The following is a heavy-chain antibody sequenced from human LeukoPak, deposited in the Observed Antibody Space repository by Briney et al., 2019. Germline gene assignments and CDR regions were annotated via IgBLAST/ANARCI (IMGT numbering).Heavy chain of an antibody. J-gene: IGHJ6*02. Sequence: HPGRSLRLSCAASGFTFSSYGMHWVRQAPGKGLEWVAVIWYDGSNKYYADSVKGRFTISRDNSKNTLYLQMNSLRAEDTAVYYCARPMVRGVQPSYYYYGMDLRGQGTTVTVSS. CDR2: IWYDGSNK. V-gene: IGHV3-33*01. D-gene: IGHD3-10*01. CDR3: ARPMVRGVQPSYYYYGMDL. CDR1: GFTFSSYG.